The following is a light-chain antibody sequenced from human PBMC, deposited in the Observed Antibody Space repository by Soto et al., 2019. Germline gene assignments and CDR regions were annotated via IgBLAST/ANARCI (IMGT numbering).Light chain of an antibody. Sequence: EIVVTQSPATLSVSPGERATLSCRASQTVSSNLAWYQQKPGQAPRLLIYGASTRATGVPARFSGSGSGTEFTLTISSLQSEDFAVYYCQQYHNWPPQYTFGQGTKLQIK. J-gene: IGKJ2*01. CDR2: GAS. CDR1: QTVSSN. CDR3: QQYHNWPPQYT. V-gene: IGKV3-15*01.